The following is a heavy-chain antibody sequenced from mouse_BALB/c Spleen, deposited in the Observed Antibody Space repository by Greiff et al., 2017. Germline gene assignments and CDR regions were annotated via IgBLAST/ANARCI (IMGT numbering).Heavy chain of an antibody. J-gene: IGHJ3*01. Sequence: EVKLQESGPGLVKPSQSLSLTCSVTGYSITSGYYWNWIRQFPGNKLEWMGYISYDGSNNYNPSLKNRISITRDTSKNQFFLKLNSVTTEDTATYYGAKSLIYDYDPCLFAYWGQGTLVTVSA. CDR2: ISYDGSN. CDR3: AKSLIYDYDPCLFAY. CDR1: GYSITSGYY. D-gene: IGHD2-4*01. V-gene: IGHV3-6*02.